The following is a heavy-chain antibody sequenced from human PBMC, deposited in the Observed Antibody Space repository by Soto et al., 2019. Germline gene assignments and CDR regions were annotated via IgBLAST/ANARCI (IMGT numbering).Heavy chain of an antibody. CDR1: GYTFTNFG. CDR2: ISGYNGKT. Sequence: QVQLVQSGAEVKKPGASVRVSCKVSGYTFTNFGVSWVRQAPGQGLEWMGWISGYNGKTDYAQKFECRVTMTTDTSTSTAYMELRSLTSDDTAIYYCARGGSYPATVDYWGQGTLVTVSS. J-gene: IGHJ4*02. D-gene: IGHD1-26*01. V-gene: IGHV1-18*04. CDR3: ARGGSYPATVDY.